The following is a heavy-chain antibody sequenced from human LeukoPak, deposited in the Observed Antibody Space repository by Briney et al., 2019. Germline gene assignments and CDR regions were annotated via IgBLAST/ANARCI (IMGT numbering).Heavy chain of an antibody. V-gene: IGHV3-53*01. Sequence: PGGSLRLSCAASGFTFSSYAMSWVRQAPGKGLEWVSVIYSGGSTYYADSVKGRFTISRDNSKNTLYLQMNSLRAEDTAVYYCARDPDGYSSGWYSSWGQGTLVTVSS. CDR3: ARDPDGYSSGWYSS. J-gene: IGHJ4*02. CDR1: GFTFSSYA. CDR2: IYSGGST. D-gene: IGHD6-19*01.